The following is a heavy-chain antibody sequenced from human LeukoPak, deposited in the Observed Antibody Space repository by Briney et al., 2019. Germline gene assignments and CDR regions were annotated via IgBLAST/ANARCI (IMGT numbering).Heavy chain of an antibody. Sequence: GGSLRLSCAGSGFTFGVAWMSWVRQAPERGLEWVGRIKSKSDGETRDYVAPVKGRFTISRDDSKNTLFLQMNSLKIEDTGVYYCTTIQRAIWSDVDYWGQGALVTVSS. CDR3: TTIQRAIWSDVDY. CDR2: IKSKSDGETR. CDR1: GFTFGVAW. D-gene: IGHD1-1*01. J-gene: IGHJ4*02. V-gene: IGHV3-15*01.